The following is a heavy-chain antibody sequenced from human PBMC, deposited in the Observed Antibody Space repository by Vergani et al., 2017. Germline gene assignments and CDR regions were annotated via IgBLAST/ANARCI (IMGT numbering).Heavy chain of an antibody. V-gene: IGHV6-1*01. J-gene: IGHJ6*02. CDR2: TYYRSKWYN. Sequence: QVQLQQSGPGLVKPSQTLSLTCAISGDSVSSNSAAWNWIRQSPSRGLEWLGRTYYRSKWYNDYAVSVKSRITINPDTAKNQFSLQLNSVTPEDTAVYYWAREAVGSGGYVGAHYYYGMDVWGQGTTVTVSS. CDR3: AREAVGSGGYVGAHYYYGMDV. D-gene: IGHD6-19*01. CDR1: GDSVSSNSAA.